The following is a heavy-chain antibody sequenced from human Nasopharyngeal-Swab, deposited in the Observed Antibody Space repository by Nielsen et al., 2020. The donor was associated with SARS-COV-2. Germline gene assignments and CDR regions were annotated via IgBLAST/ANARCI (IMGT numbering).Heavy chain of an antibody. J-gene: IGHJ4*02. D-gene: IGHD5-18*01. CDR2: VWYDGSNK. V-gene: IGHV3-33*01. Sequence: GGSLRLSCAASGFTFSSYGMNWVRQAPGKGLEWVAVVWYDGSNKYYADSVKGRFTITSDNSKNTLYLQMNSLRAEDTAVYYCAREAMVDLDYWGQGTLVTVSS. CDR1: GFTFSSYG. CDR3: AREAMVDLDY.